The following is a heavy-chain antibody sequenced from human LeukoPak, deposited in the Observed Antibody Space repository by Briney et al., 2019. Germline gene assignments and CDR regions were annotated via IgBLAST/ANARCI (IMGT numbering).Heavy chain of an antibody. Sequence: GGSLRLSCAASGFTFSSYAMSWVRQAQGKGLEWVSAISGSGGSTYYADTVKGRFTISRDNSKNTLYLQMNSLRAEDTAVYYCAKAPTTVTTFYVYWGQGTLVTVSS. D-gene: IGHD4-11*01. V-gene: IGHV3-23*01. CDR2: ISGSGGST. J-gene: IGHJ4*02. CDR3: AKAPTTVTTFYVY. CDR1: GFTFSSYA.